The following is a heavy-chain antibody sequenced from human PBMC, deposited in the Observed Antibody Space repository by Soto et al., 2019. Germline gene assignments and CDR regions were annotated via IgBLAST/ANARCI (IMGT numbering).Heavy chain of an antibody. J-gene: IGHJ5*01. D-gene: IGHD1-1*01. CDR3: ARVRQGCSANNCYFDP. CDR1: GGSVRAPDW. Sequence: SETLSLTCTLSGGSVRAPDWWNWVRQSPDKGLGWIAEVHISGHSNYNPSLRSRVSVSIDSSKNQFYLNLNSVTAADTAIYYCARVRQGCSANNCYFDPWGQGTQVTVSS. CDR2: VHISGHS. V-gene: IGHV4-4*02.